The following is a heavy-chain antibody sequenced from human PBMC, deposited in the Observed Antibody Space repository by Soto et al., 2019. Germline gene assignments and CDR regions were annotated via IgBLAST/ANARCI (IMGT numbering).Heavy chain of an antibody. CDR1: TFSSYG. J-gene: IGHJ6*02. CDR2: IWYDGSNK. CDR3: ARDYYDSSGYLRYYYYGMDV. V-gene: IGHV3-33*01. D-gene: IGHD3-22*01. Sequence: TFSSYGMHWVRQAPGKGLEWVAVIWYDGSNKYYADSVKGRFTISRDNSKNTLYLQMNSPRAEDTAVYYCARDYYDSSGYLRYYYYGMDVWGQGTTVTVSS.